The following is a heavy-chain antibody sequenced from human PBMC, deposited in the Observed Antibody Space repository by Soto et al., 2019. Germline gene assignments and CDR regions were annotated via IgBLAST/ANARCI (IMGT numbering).Heavy chain of an antibody. D-gene: IGHD3-3*01. V-gene: IGHV1-69*13. CDR1: GGTFSSYA. CDR3: ARSSTQRYDFWSGYLPSFDP. J-gene: IGHJ5*02. Sequence: SVKVSCKASGGTFSSYAISWVRQAPGQGLEWMGGIIPIFGTANYAQKFQGRVTITADESTSTAYMELSSLRSEDTAVYYCARSSTQRYDFWSGYLPSFDPWGQGTLVTVSS. CDR2: IIPIFGTA.